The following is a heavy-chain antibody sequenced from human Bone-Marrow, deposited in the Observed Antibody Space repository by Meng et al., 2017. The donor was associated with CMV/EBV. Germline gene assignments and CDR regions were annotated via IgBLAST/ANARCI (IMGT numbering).Heavy chain of an antibody. CDR3: ARDGIAVAGTHYYGMDV. J-gene: IGHJ6*02. D-gene: IGHD6-19*01. Sequence: ASVKVSCKASGYTFTSYYMHWVRQAPGQGLEWMGIINPSGGSTSYAQKFQGRVTMTRDTSTSTVYMELSSLRSEDTAVYYCARDGIAVAGTHYYGMDVWGQRTTVTVSS. CDR2: INPSGGST. V-gene: IGHV1-46*01. CDR1: GYTFTSYY.